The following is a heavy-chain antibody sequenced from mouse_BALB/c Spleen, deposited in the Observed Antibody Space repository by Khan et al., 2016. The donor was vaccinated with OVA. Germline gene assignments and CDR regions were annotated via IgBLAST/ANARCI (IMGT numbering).Heavy chain of an antibody. V-gene: IGHV1-77*01. Sequence: QVQLQQSGAELARPGASVNLSCKASGYTFTDYYINWMRQRTGQGLEWIGEIYPGSANIYYNKKFKGKATLTADKSSSTVYMQLSSLTSEDSAVYFCAREWAAWFPYWGQRTLVTVSA. CDR2: IYPGSANI. CDR3: AREWAAWFPY. J-gene: IGHJ3*01. CDR1: GYTFTDYY.